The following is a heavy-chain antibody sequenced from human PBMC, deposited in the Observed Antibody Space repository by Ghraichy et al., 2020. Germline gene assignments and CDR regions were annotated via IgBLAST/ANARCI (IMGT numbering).Heavy chain of an antibody. D-gene: IGHD6-19*01. V-gene: IGHV1-18*01. CDR3: ARDHSSGEQNWFGP. Sequence: ASVKVSCKASGYTFTSYSFTWVRQAPGQVLERMGWISAYNGNTNYAQKLQGRVTMTTDTSTSTAYMELRSLRSDDTAVYYCARDHSSGEQNWFGPWGQGTLVTVSS. CDR1: GYTFTSYS. CDR2: ISAYNGNT. J-gene: IGHJ5*02.